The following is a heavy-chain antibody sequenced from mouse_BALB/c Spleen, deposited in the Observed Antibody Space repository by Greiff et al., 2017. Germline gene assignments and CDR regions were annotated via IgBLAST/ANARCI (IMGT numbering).Heavy chain of an antibody. Sequence: EVKLVESGGGLVQPGGSRKLSCAASGFTFSSFGMHWVRQAPEKGLEWVAYISSGSSTIYYADTVKGRITISRDNPKNTLFLQMTSLRSEDTAMYYCARSTGTKAMDYWGQGTSVTVSS. D-gene: IGHD4-1*02. CDR2: ISSGSSTI. V-gene: IGHV5-17*02. CDR1: GFTFSSFG. CDR3: ARSTGTKAMDY. J-gene: IGHJ4*01.